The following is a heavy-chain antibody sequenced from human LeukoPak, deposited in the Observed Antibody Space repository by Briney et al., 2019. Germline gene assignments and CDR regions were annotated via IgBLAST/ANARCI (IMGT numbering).Heavy chain of an antibody. J-gene: IGHJ4*02. D-gene: IGHD2-2*01. V-gene: IGHV4-39*01. Sequence: PSETLSLTCTVSGGSISSSSYYWGWIRQPPGKGLEWIGSIYYSGSTYYNPSLKSRVTISVDTSKNQFSLKLSSVTAADTAVYYCARAHCSSTSCQGVCDYWGQGTLVTVSS. CDR2: IYYSGST. CDR1: GGSISSSSYY. CDR3: ARAHCSSTSCQGVCDY.